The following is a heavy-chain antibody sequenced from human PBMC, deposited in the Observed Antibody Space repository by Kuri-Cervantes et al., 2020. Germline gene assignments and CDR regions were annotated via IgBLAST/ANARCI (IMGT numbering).Heavy chain of an antibody. J-gene: IGHJ6*02. CDR2: IYYSGST. CDR1: GFTFSSYA. CDR3: AREERVATTLWGNYYYGMDV. V-gene: IGHV4-59*12. Sequence: SETLSLTCAASGFTFSSYAMSWVRQAPGKGLEWIGSIYYSGSTNYNPSLKSRVTMSVDTSKNQFSLKLSSVTAADTAVYYCAREERVATTLWGNYYYGMDVWGQGTTVTVSS. D-gene: IGHD1-26*01.